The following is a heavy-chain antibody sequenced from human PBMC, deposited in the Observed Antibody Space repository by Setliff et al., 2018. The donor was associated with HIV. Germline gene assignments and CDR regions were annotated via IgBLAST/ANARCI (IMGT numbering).Heavy chain of an antibody. J-gene: IGHJ6*03. D-gene: IGHD6-19*01. CDR3: ARDDGSGWHSYYYLDV. V-gene: IGHV4-61*02. CDR2: VYSTGST. CDR1: GGSISTGSYY. Sequence: PSETLSLTCTVSGGSISTGSYYWSWIRQPAGKGLEWIGRVYSTGSTKYNPSLKSRVTISADTSKNQFSLKLSSVTAADTAVYFCARDDGSGWHSYYYLDVWGNGTTVTVSS.